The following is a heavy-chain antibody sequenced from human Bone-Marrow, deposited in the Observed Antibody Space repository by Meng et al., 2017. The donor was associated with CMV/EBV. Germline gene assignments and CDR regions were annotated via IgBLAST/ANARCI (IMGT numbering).Heavy chain of an antibody. Sequence: SLKISCAASGFTFDNYAMHWVRQAPGEGLGWVSGISWHSGSIGYADSVKGRFTISRDNAKNSLYLQMNSLRAEDTALYYCVKDVIQSGDGMDVWGQGTTVTVSS. CDR1: GFTFDNYA. CDR2: ISWHSGSI. V-gene: IGHV3-9*01. J-gene: IGHJ6*02. D-gene: IGHD2-21*01. CDR3: VKDVIQSGDGMDV.